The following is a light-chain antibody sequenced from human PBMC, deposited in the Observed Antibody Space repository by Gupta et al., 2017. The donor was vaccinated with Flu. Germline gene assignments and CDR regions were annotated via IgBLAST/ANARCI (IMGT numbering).Light chain of an antibody. CDR3: QQRDSTPFI. CDR1: QSISSY. Sequence: DIQMTQSPSSLSASVGDRVTITCRASQSISSYLNWYQQKPGKAPKLLIYAASSVQSGVPSRFSGSGSGTDFTLTISRLQPEDFATYYCQQRDSTPFIFGQGTKLDIK. J-gene: IGKJ2*01. V-gene: IGKV1-39*01. CDR2: AAS.